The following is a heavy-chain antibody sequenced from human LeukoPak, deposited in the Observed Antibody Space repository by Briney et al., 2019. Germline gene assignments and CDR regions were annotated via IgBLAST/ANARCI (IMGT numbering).Heavy chain of an antibody. J-gene: IGHJ5*02. CDR1: GYSFIGYY. CDR3: ATVGGCGGSGSYCWFDP. CDR2: INPSNGGT. Sequence: GASVRVSCKASGYSFIGYYLHWVRQAPGQGLEWMGWINPSNGGTNYPQKFQGRVTMTRDTSTSTVYMELSSLRSEDTAVYYCATVGGCGGSGSYCWFDPWGQGTLVTVSS. V-gene: IGHV1-2*02. D-gene: IGHD1-26*01.